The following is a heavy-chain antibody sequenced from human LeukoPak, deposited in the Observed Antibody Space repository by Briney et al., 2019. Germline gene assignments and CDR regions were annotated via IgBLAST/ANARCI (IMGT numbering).Heavy chain of an antibody. J-gene: IGHJ5*02. CDR1: GGTFSSYA. CDR3: ARSDIVVVPAAMRLGWFDP. D-gene: IGHD2-2*01. CDR2: IIPIFGTA. V-gene: IGHV1-69*13. Sequence: ASVKVSCKASGGTFSSYAISWVRQAPGQGLEWMGGIIPIFGTANYAQKFQGRVTITADESTSTAYMELSSLRSEDTAVYYCARSDIVVVPAAMRLGWFDPWGQGTLVTVSS.